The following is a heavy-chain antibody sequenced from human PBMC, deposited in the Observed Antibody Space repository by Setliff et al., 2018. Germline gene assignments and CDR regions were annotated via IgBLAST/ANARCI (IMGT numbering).Heavy chain of an antibody. V-gene: IGHV1-46*01. CDR3: ARSPYSRRAFDI. Sequence: ASVKVSCKASGGTLSNYAISWVRQAPGQGLEWMGIINPSGGLTKYAQKFQGRVTMTSDTSTNTVYLEVSSLRSEDTAVYYCARSPYSRRAFDIWGQGQWSPSPQ. D-gene: IGHD5-12*01. CDR1: GGTLSNYA. J-gene: IGHJ3*02. CDR2: INPSGGLT.